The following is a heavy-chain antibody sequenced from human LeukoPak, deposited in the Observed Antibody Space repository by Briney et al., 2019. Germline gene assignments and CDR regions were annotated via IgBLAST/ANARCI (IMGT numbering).Heavy chain of an antibody. CDR2: INTYNGNT. CDR1: GYTFISYG. J-gene: IGHJ4*02. CDR3: ARSGQNDY. V-gene: IGHV1-18*01. Sequence: ASVKVSCKASGYTFISYGISGVRPAPGHGLEWMGWINTYNGNTNYAQKLQGRVTMTTDTSTSTAYMELRSLTSDDTAVFYCARSGQNDYWGQGTLVTVSS. D-gene: IGHD7-27*01.